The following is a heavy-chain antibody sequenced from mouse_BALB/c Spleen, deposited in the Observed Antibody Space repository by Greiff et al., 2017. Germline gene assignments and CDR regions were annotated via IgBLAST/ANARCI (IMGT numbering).Heavy chain of an antibody. Sequence: EVQVVESGGGLVKPGGSLKLSCAASGFPFSSYDMSWVRQTPEKRLEWVAYISSGGGSTYYPDTVKGRFTISRDNAKNTLYLQMSSLKSEDTAMYYCARQTAYTTVVDYWGQGTTLTVSS. CDR1: GFPFSSYD. V-gene: IGHV5-12-1*01. D-gene: IGHD1-1*01. CDR2: ISSGGGST. J-gene: IGHJ2*01. CDR3: ARQTAYTTVVDY.